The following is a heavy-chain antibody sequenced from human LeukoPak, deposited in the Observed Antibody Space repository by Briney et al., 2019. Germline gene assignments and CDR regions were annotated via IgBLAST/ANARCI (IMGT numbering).Heavy chain of an antibody. CDR1: GGSISSYY. CDR3: ASHRDTAMVTSAFDI. D-gene: IGHD5-18*01. Sequence: SETLSLTCTVSGGSISSYYWSWIRQPAGKGLEWIGRIYTSGSTNYNPSLKSRVTMSVDTSKNQFSLKLSSVTAADTAVYYCASHRDTAMVTSAFDIWGQGTMVTVSS. CDR2: IYTSGST. J-gene: IGHJ3*02. V-gene: IGHV4-4*07.